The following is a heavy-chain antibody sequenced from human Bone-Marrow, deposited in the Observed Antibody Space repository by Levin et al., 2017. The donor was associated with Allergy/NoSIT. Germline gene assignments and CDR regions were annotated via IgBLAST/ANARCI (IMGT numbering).Heavy chain of an antibody. V-gene: IGHV1-2*02. D-gene: IGHD2-21*01. CDR1: GYTFTGHY. J-gene: IGHJ4*02. Sequence: GESLKISCKASGYTFTGHYMHWVRQAPGQGLEWMGWINPSSGGTNYAQNFQGRVTMTRDTSISTAYMELSRLRSDDTAVYYCARDKLPAVMINSYFFDYWGQGTLVTVSS. CDR2: INPSSGGT. CDR3: ARDKLPAVMINSYFFDY.